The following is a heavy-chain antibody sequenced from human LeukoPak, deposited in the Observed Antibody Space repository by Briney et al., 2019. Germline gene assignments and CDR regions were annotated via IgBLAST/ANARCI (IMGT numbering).Heavy chain of an antibody. J-gene: IGHJ4*02. CDR1: GFAFGSEA. D-gene: IGHD6-13*01. V-gene: IGHV3-23*01. CDR3: AKKGLASANRPPYFDY. CDR2: ISPGGGTT. Sequence: PGGSLRLSCGVSGFAFGSEAMNWVRQSPARGLEWVASISPGGGTTYYADSVKGRFTISRDNSNNTLYVQMSSLRADDTAVFYCAKKGLASANRPPYFDYYGQGTLVTVSS.